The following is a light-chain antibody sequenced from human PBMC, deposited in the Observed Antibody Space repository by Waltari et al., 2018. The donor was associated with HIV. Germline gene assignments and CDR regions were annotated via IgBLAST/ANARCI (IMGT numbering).Light chain of an antibody. CDR2: GND. J-gene: IGLJ3*02. CDR1: SSNIGAGYD. Sequence: QSVLTQPPSVSGAPGQRVTISCTGSSSNIGAGYDIHWYQQLPGTAPKLLIYGNDHRPSGVPDRFSGSKSVASASLAITGLKAEDEADYYCQSYDSSLSGWVFGGGTKLTVL. V-gene: IGLV1-40*01. CDR3: QSYDSSLSGWV.